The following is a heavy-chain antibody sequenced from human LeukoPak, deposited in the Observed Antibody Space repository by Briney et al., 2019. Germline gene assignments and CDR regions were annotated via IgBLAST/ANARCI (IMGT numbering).Heavy chain of an antibody. CDR2: IYHSGST. CDR3: AKTVTVTTSAFDI. Sequence: SEILSLTCTVSGYSISSGYYWGWIRQPPGKGLEWMGTIYHSGSTYYNPSLKSRVTISVDTSKNQFSLKLSSVTAADTAVYYCAKTVTVTTSAFDIWGQGTMVTVSS. J-gene: IGHJ3*02. CDR1: GYSISSGYY. D-gene: IGHD4-17*01. V-gene: IGHV4-38-2*02.